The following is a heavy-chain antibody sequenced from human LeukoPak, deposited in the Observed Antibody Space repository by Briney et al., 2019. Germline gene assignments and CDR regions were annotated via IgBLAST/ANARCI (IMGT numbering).Heavy chain of an antibody. CDR3: AGEGIAARAFDI. J-gene: IGHJ3*02. CDR1: GGSISSGDYY. Sequence: SQTLSLTCTVSGGSISSGDYYWSWIRQPPGKGLEWIGYIYYSGSTYYNPSLKSRVTISVDTSKNQFSLKLSSVTAADTAVYYCAGEGIAARAFDIWGQGTMVTVSS. CDR2: IYYSGST. D-gene: IGHD6-25*01. V-gene: IGHV4-30-4*01.